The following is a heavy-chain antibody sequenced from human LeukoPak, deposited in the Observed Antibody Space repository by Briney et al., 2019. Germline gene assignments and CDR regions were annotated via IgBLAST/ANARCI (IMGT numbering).Heavy chain of an antibody. Sequence: GGSLRLSCAASEFTFSNYVMYWVRQAPGKGLEWVSSIRQSGDITYYADSVKGRFTISRDNSKNTLSLQLNSLSREDTAIYYCVRRGGSDGWGAFDIWGQGPVVTVSS. J-gene: IGHJ3*02. CDR3: VRRGGSDGWGAFDI. D-gene: IGHD5-24*01. CDR2: IRQSGDIT. V-gene: IGHV3-23*01. CDR1: EFTFSNYV.